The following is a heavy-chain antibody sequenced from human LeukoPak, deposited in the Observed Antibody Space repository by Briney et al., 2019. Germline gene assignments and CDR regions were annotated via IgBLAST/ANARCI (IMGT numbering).Heavy chain of an antibody. CDR1: GFTFSSYS. Sequence: GGFLRLSCAASGFTFSSYSMNWVRQAPGKGLEWVSSISSSSSYIYYADSVKGRFTISRDNAKNSLYLQMNSLRAEDTAVYYCARAGITIYKYYFDYWGQGTLVTVSS. D-gene: IGHD3-9*01. J-gene: IGHJ4*02. CDR2: ISSSSSYI. V-gene: IGHV3-21*01. CDR3: ARAGITIYKYYFDY.